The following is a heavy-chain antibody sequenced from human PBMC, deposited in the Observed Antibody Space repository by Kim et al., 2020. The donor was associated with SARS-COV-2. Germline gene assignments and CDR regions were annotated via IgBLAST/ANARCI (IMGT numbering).Heavy chain of an antibody. CDR1: GFTFGSAH. D-gene: IGHD6-19*01. V-gene: IGHV3-30*03. J-gene: IGHJ4*01. CDR3: ARERHRSGRAGTFDY. CDR2: ISADESNK. Sequence: GGSLRLSCAGSGFTFGSAHMHWVRQAPGKGLEWVALISADESNKDYVDSVKGRFTVSRDNSQNTLFLQIDSLRAEDTAVYYCARERHRSGRAGTFDYW.